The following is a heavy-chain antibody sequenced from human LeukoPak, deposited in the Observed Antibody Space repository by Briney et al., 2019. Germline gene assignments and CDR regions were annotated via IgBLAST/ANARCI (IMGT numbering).Heavy chain of an antibody. D-gene: IGHD6-19*01. CDR2: INSDGSST. CDR1: GFTFSSYW. CDR3: ARGGTPGFSTGRIDY. V-gene: IGHV3-74*01. Sequence: GGSLRLSCAASGFTFSSYWMHWVRQAPGKGLVWVSRINSDGSSTSYADSVKGRFTISRHDSQNTLFLQMNSLRAEDTAVYYCARGGTPGFSTGRIDYWGQGTLVTVSS. J-gene: IGHJ4*02.